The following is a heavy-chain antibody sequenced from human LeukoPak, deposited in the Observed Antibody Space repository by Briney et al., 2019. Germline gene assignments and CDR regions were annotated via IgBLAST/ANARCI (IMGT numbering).Heavy chain of an antibody. CDR3: TKITGHPLQKYYMDV. CDR2: ISGTGDNT. Sequence: GGSLRLSCAASGFTFSGFAMSWVRRTPGKGLEWVSGISGTGDNTLYAASVKGRFTISRDNSKNTLYLEINSLRAEDTAIYYCTKITGHPLQKYYMDVWEQGTTVTVSS. CDR1: GFTFSGFA. D-gene: IGHD2/OR15-2a*01. V-gene: IGHV3-23*01. J-gene: IGHJ6*01.